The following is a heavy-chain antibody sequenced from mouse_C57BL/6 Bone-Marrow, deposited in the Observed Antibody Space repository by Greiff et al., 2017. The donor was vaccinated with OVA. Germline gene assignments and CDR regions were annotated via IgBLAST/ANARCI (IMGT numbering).Heavy chain of an antibody. D-gene: IGHD1-1*01. V-gene: IGHV1-5*01. CDR1: GYTFTSYW. J-gene: IGHJ1*03. Sequence: VQLQQSGTVLARPGASVKMSCKTSGYTFTSYWMHWVKQRPGQGLEWIGAIYPGNSDTSYNQKFKGKAKLTAVTSASTAYMELSSLTNEDSAVYYCTTDYYGSSHGYFDVWGTGTTVTVSS. CDR3: TTDYYGSSHGYFDV. CDR2: IYPGNSDT.